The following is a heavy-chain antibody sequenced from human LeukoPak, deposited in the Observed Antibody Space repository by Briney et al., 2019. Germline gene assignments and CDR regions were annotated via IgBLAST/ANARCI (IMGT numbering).Heavy chain of an antibody. J-gene: IGHJ4*02. CDR3: AKGKYYYGSGSPTFDY. V-gene: IGHV3-30*02. Sequence: GSLRLSCAASGFTFSSYGMHWVRQAPGKGLEWVAFIRYDGSNKYYADSVKGRFTISRDNSKNTLYLQMNSLRAEDTAVYYCAKGKYYYGSGSPTFDYWGQGTLVTVSS. CDR2: IRYDGSNK. D-gene: IGHD3-10*01. CDR1: GFTFSSYG.